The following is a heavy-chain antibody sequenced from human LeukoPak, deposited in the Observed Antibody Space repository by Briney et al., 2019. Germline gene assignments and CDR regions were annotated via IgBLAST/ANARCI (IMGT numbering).Heavy chain of an antibody. CDR1: GGSISRYY. CDR2: IYYSGST. Sequence: PSETLSLTCTVSGGSISRYYWSWIRQPPGKGLEGIGYIYYSGSTNYNPSLKSRVTISVDTSKNQFSLKLSSVTAADTAVYYCAGDVILTGYDYGMDVWGQGTTVTVSS. V-gene: IGHV4-59*01. CDR3: AGDVILTGYDYGMDV. J-gene: IGHJ6*02. D-gene: IGHD3-9*01.